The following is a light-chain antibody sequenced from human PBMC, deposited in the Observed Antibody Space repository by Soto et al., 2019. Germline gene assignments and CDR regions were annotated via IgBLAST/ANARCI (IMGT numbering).Light chain of an antibody. Sequence: QSVLTQPPSASGTPGQRVTISCSGTYSNFGSNPVTWYQQPPGTAPKLLIYNNDQRPSRVPGRYSGSKSGTSASLAISGLQSDDEADYYCAAWDDSLNGPVFGGGTKLTVL. CDR2: NND. CDR3: AAWDDSLNGPV. J-gene: IGLJ3*02. CDR1: YSNFGSNP. V-gene: IGLV1-44*01.